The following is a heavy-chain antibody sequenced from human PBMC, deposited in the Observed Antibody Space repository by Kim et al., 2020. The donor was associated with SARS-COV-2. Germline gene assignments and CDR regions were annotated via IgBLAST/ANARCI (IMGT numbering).Heavy chain of an antibody. J-gene: IGHJ5*02. V-gene: IGHV4-39*07. CDR3: ARDRLAVAPEVNWFDP. Sequence: SETLSLTCTVSGGSISSSSYYWGWIRQPPGKGLEWIGSIYYSGSTYYNPSLKSRVTISVDTSKNQFSLKLSSVTAADTAVYYCARDRLAVAPEVNWFDPWGQGTLVTVSS. CDR1: GGSISSSSYY. CDR2: IYYSGST. D-gene: IGHD6-19*01.